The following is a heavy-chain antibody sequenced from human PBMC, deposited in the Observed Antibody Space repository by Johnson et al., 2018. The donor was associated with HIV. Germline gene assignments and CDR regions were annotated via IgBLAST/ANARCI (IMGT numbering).Heavy chain of an antibody. D-gene: IGHD6-13*01. CDR2: IWYDGSNK. V-gene: IGHV3-33*08. Sequence: QVQLVESGGGLVKPGGSLRVSCAASGFSFSDYYMSWIRQAPGKGLEWVAVIWYDGSNKYYADSVKGRFTISRDNSKNTLYLQMNSLRAEDTAVYYCARDLGGGAATGTGAFDSWGQGTMVTVSS. CDR1: GFSFSDYY. J-gene: IGHJ3*02. CDR3: ARDLGGGAATGTGAFDS.